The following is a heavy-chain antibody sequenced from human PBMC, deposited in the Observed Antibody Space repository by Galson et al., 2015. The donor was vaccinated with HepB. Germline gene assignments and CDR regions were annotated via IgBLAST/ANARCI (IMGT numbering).Heavy chain of an antibody. CDR3: ARNDRTYYDILTGYYIGGPSGGNFDY. J-gene: IGHJ4*02. Sequence: SLRLSCAASGFTFSSYSMNWVRQAPGKGLEWVSYISSSSSTIYYADSVKGRFTISRDNAKNSLYLQMNSLRDEDTAVYYCARNDRTYYDILTGYYIGGPSGGNFDYWGQGTLVTVSS. V-gene: IGHV3-48*02. CDR1: GFTFSSYS. D-gene: IGHD3-9*01. CDR2: ISSSSSTI.